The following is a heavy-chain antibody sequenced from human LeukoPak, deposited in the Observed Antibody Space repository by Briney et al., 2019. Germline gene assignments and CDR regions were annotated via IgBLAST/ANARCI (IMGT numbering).Heavy chain of an antibody. CDR3: AKDQTIFGVVVPRDAFDI. CDR1: GFTFSSYG. D-gene: IGHD3-3*01. J-gene: IGHJ3*02. Sequence: GGSLRLSCAASGFTFSSYGMNWVRQAPGKGLEWVAFIRYDGSNKYYADSVKGRFTISRDNSKNTLYLQMNSLRAEDTAVYYCAKDQTIFGVVVPRDAFDIWGQGTMVTVSS. CDR2: IRYDGSNK. V-gene: IGHV3-30*02.